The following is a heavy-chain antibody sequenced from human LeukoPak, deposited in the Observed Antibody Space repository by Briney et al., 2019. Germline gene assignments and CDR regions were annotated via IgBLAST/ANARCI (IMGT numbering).Heavy chain of an antibody. J-gene: IGHJ5*02. CDR3: ARDSGTTGEVKFDP. Sequence: PSETLSLTCTVPVGSIISYWSWIRQPAGKGLEWIGRISGSGTITYNPALQSRLSISIDTSKNQFSLKLMSVTAADTAVYYCARDSGTTGEVKFDPWGQGTLVTVSS. CDR1: VGSIISY. V-gene: IGHV4-4*07. D-gene: IGHD3-10*01. CDR2: ISGSGTI.